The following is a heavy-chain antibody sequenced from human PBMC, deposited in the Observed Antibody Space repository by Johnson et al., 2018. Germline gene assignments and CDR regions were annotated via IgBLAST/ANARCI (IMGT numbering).Heavy chain of an antibody. Sequence: QVQLVESGGGVVQPGRSLRLSCAASGFTFSSYGMHWVRQAPGKGLEWVAVIWYDGSNKYYADSVKGRFTISRDNSKNTLYLQMNSLRAEDTAVYYCTRIYTNTVTTGHYYYHYMDVWGKGTTVTVSS. J-gene: IGHJ6*03. D-gene: IGHD4-17*01. CDR2: IWYDGSNK. V-gene: IGHV3-33*01. CDR3: TRIYTNTVTTGHYYYHYMDV. CDR1: GFTFSSYG.